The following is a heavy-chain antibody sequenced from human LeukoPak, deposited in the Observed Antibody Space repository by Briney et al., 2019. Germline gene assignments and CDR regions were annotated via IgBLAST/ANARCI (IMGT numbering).Heavy chain of an antibody. V-gene: IGHV4-34*01. J-gene: IGHJ5*02. CDR2: INHSGST. Sequence: SETLSLTCAVHGGSFSGYYWSWIRQPPGKGLEWIGEINHSGSTNYNPSLKSRVTISVDTSKNQFSLKLSSVTAADTAVYYCARRYSGPRPQKKPITTNWFDPWGQGTLVTVSS. CDR1: GGSFSGYY. D-gene: IGHD1-26*01. CDR3: ARRYSGPRPQKKPITTNWFDP.